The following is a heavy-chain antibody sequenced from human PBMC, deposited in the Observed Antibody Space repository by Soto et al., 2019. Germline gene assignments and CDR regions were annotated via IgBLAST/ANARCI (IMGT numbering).Heavy chain of an antibody. CDR1: GYTFTSYG. CDR2: ISAYNGNT. J-gene: IGHJ4*02. V-gene: IGHV1-18*01. Sequence: ASVKVSCKASGYTFTSYGISWVRQAPGQGLEWMGWISAYNGNTNYAQKLQGRVTMTTDTSTSTAYMELRSLRSDDTAVYYCARGYDILTGYYSPASTPDYWGQGTLVTVPQ. D-gene: IGHD3-9*01. CDR3: ARGYDILTGYYSPASTPDY.